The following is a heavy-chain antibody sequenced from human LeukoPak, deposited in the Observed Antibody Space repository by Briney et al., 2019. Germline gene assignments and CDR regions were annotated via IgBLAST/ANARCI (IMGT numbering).Heavy chain of an antibody. V-gene: IGHV3-21*01. J-gene: IGHJ4*02. CDR2: ISSSSSYI. CDR3: ARALPHLY. Sequence: GGSLRLSCAASGFTFSSYSMNWVRQAPGKGLEWVSSISSSSSYIYYADSVKGRFTMSRDNAENSLYLQMNSLRAGDTAVYYCARALPHLYWGQGTPVTVSS. CDR1: GFTFSSYS.